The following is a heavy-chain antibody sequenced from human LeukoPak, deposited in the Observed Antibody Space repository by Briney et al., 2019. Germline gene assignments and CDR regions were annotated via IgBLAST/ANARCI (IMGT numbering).Heavy chain of an antibody. CDR3: ARQDSYIPW. V-gene: IGHV3-23*01. Sequence: PGGSLRLSCAASGFRFTDYAMSWVRQAPGKGLQWVSGISDSGGSSYYTDSVKGRFTISRDNSKNTVFLEMNNLRVEDTAVYFCARQDSYIPWWGQGSLVTVSS. J-gene: IGHJ4*02. D-gene: IGHD5-18*01. CDR1: GFRFTDYA. CDR2: ISDSGGSS.